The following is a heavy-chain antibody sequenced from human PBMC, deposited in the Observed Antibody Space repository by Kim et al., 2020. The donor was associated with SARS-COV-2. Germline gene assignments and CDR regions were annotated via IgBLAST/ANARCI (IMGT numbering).Heavy chain of an antibody. CDR1: GFTFSSYW. CDR3: ARVGEYSGYDGNFDY. D-gene: IGHD5-12*01. J-gene: IGHJ4*02. CDR2: IKQDGSEK. Sequence: GGSLRLSCAASGFTFSSYWMRWVRQAPGKGLEWVANIKQDGSEKYYVDSVKGRFTISRDNAKNSLYLQMNSLRAEDTAVYYCARVGEYSGYDGNFDYWGQGTLVTVSS. V-gene: IGHV3-7*01.